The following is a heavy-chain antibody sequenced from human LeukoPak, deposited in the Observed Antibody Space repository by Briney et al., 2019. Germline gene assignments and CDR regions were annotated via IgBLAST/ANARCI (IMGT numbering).Heavy chain of an antibody. V-gene: IGHV3-30-3*01. J-gene: IGHJ6*03. CDR1: GFTFSSYA. D-gene: IGHD5-18*01. CDR2: ISYDGSNK. CDR3: ARDGYGYSYGGYYYYYMDV. Sequence: GRSLRLSCAASGFTFSSYAMHWVRQAPGKGLEWVAVISYDGSNKYYADSVKGRFTIPRDNSKNTLYLQMNSLRAEDTAVYYCARDGYGYSYGGYYYYYMDVWGKGTTVTVSS.